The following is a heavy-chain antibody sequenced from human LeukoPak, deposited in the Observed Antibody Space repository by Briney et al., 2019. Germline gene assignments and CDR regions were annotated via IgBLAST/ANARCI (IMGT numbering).Heavy chain of an antibody. CDR2: IYHSGST. V-gene: IGHV4-4*02. J-gene: IGHJ6*02. Sequence: PSGTLSLTCAVSGGSISSSNWWSWVRQPPGKGLEWIGEIYHSGSTNYNPSLKSRVTISVDKSKNQFSLKLSSVTAADTAVYYCARTVENYYYGMDVWGQGTTVTVSS. CDR1: GGSISSSNW. CDR3: ARTVENYYYGMDV.